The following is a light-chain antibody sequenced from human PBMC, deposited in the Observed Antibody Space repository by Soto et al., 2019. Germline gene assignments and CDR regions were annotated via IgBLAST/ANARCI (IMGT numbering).Light chain of an antibody. V-gene: IGLV2-23*01. Sequence: QSALTQPASVSGSPGQSITISCTGTSSDVGSYNLVSWYQHHPGKAPKLMIYEGSKRPSGVSNRFSGSKSGNTASLTISGLQAEDEAEYYCCSYAGSSTHVVFGGGTQLTVL. CDR3: CSYAGSSTHVV. CDR2: EGS. CDR1: SSDVGSYNL. J-gene: IGLJ2*01.